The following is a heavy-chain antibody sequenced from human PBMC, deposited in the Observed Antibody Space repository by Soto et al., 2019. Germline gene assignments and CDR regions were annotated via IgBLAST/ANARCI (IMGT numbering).Heavy chain of an antibody. CDR1: GFTFSSYS. J-gene: IGHJ4*02. CDR3: ARVSGSSRMYYFYY. D-gene: IGHD6-19*01. CDR2: ISSSSSYI. Sequence: EVQLVESGGGLVKPGGSLRLSCAASGFTFSSYSMNWVRQAPGKGLEWVSSISSSSSYIYYADSVKGRFTISRDNAKNSLYLQMNSLRAEDTAVYYCARVSGSSRMYYFYYWGQGTLVTVSS. V-gene: IGHV3-21*01.